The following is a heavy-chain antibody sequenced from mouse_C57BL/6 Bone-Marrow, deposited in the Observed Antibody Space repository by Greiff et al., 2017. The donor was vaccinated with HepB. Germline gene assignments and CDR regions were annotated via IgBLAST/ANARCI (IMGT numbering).Heavy chain of an antibody. Sequence: QVQLQQSGAELARPGASVKLSCKASGYTFTSYGISWVKQRTGQGLEWIGEIYPRSGNTYYNEKFKGKATLTADKSSSTAYMELRGLTSEDSAVYFCARGGSNLYYFDYWGQGTTLTVSS. CDR1: GYTFTSYG. J-gene: IGHJ2*01. CDR3: ARGGSNLYYFDY. V-gene: IGHV1-81*01. CDR2: IYPRSGNT. D-gene: IGHD2-5*01.